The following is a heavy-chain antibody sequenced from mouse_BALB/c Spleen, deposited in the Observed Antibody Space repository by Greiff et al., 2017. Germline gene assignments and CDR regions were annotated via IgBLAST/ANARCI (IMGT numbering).Heavy chain of an antibody. CDR3: ARRGRLGYFDV. D-gene: IGHD2-13*01. J-gene: IGHJ1*01. CDR1: GFNIKDTY. CDR2: IDPANGNT. V-gene: IGHV14-3*02. Sequence: EVQLQESGAELVKPGASVKLSCTASGFNIKDTYMHWVKQRPEQGLEWIGRIDPANGNTKYDPKFQGKATITADTSSNTAYLQLSSLTSEDTAVYYCARRGRLGYFDVWGAGTTVTVSS.